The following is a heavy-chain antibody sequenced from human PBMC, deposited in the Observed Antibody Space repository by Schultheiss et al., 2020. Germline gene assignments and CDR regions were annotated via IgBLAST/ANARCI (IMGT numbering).Heavy chain of an antibody. CDR3: STSSIAAGDWFDP. Sequence: SETLSLTCTVSGGSISSGGYYWSWIRQHPGKGLEWIGYIYYSGSTYYNPSLKSRVTISVDTSKNQFSLKLSSVTAADTAVYYCSTSSIAAGDWFDPWGQGTLVTGSS. CDR2: IYYSGST. D-gene: IGHD6-6*01. V-gene: IGHV4-31*03. CDR1: GGSISSGGYY. J-gene: IGHJ5*02.